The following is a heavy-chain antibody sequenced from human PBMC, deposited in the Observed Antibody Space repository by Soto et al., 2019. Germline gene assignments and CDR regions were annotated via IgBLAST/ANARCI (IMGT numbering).Heavy chain of an antibody. CDR1: GFTFSSYG. CDR3: AKDLWEVMTATDNWFDT. CDR2: ISYDGSNK. Sequence: GGPLRLSCAASGFTFSSYGMHWVRQAPGKGLEWVAVISYDGSNKYYADSVKGRFTISRDNSKNTLYLQMNSLRAEDTAVYYCAKDLWEVMTATDNWFDTCGKETLATLSS. J-gene: IGHJ5*02. V-gene: IGHV3-30*18. D-gene: IGHD2-21*02.